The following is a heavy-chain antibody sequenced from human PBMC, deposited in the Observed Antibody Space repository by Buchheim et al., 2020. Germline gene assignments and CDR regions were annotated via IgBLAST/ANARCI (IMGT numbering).Heavy chain of an antibody. CDR3: ARAPSTYYDILTDFRLKGYGMDV. V-gene: IGHV4-31*03. J-gene: IGHJ6*02. CDR1: GGSISSGGYY. D-gene: IGHD3-9*01. Sequence: QVQLQESGPGLVKPSQTLSLTCTVSGGSISSGGYYWSWIRQHPGKGLEWIGYIYYSGSTYYNPSLKSRVTISVDTSKNQFSRKLSSVTAADTAVYYCARAPSTYYDILTDFRLKGYGMDVWGQGTT. CDR2: IYYSGST.